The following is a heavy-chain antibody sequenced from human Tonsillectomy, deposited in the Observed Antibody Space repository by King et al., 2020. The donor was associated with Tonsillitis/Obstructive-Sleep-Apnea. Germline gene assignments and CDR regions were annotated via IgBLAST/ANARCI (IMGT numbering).Heavy chain of an antibody. Sequence: VQLVESGGGVVQPGRSLRLSCAASGFTFSSYGMHWVRQAPGKGLEWVAVISFDGSNKYYADTVKGRFTISRDKSKNTLYLQMNSLRAEDTAVYYCANDIDVRINYAPGTGYYGMDVWGQGTTVTVSS. CDR2: ISFDGSNK. D-gene: IGHD2-2*01. J-gene: IGHJ6*02. V-gene: IGHV3-30*18. CDR1: GFTFSSYG. CDR3: ANDIDVRINYAPGTGYYGMDV.